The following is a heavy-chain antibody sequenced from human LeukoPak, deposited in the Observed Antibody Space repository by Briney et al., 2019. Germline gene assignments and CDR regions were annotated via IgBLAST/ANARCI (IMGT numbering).Heavy chain of an antibody. CDR3: ARDGDPYSGSPRYHAFDI. CDR2: ISYDGSNK. D-gene: IGHD1-26*01. V-gene: IGHV3-30-3*01. Sequence: PGRSLRLSCAASGFTFSSYAMHWVRQAPGKWRERVAVISYDGSNKYYADSVKGRFTISRDNSKNTLYLQMNSLRAEDTAVYYCARDGDPYSGSPRYHAFDIWGQGTMVTVSS. J-gene: IGHJ3*02. CDR1: GFTFSSYA.